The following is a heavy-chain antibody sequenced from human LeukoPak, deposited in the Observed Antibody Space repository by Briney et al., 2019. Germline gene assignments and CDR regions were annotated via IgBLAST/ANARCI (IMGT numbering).Heavy chain of an antibody. CDR2: ISESGGST. D-gene: IGHD6-19*01. CDR3: AKQGSGGGWGAFDI. Sequence: PGGSLRLSCAASGXTFSSYAMSWVRQAPGKGLEWVSGISESGGSTSYADSVKGRFTISRDNSNNTLYLQMNSLRAEDTAVYYCAKQGSGGGWGAFDIWGQGIMVTVSS. CDR1: GXTFSSYA. V-gene: IGHV3-23*01. J-gene: IGHJ3*02.